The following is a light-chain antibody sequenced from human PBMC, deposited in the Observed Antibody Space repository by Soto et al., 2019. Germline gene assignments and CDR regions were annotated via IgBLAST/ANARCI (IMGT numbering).Light chain of an antibody. J-gene: IGLJ1*01. CDR3: QSYDSILSGHV. Sequence: QSALTQPPSVSGAPGLRVTISCTGSNSNIGAGYDVHWYQQLPGTAPKLLIYNDIKRPSGVPDRFSGSKPGTSASLAITGLQAEDEADYYCQSYDSILSGHVFGPGTKVTVL. V-gene: IGLV1-40*01. CDR1: NSNIGAGYD. CDR2: NDI.